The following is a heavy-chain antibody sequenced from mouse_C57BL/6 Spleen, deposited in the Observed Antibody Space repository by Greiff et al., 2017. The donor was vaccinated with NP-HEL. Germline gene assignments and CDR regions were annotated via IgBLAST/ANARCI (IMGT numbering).Heavy chain of an antibody. CDR2: INPYNGGT. CDR1: GYTFTDYY. J-gene: IGHJ4*01. D-gene: IGHD5-1*01. Sequence: EVQLQQSGPVLVKPGASVKMSCKASGYTFTDYYMNWVKQSHGKSLEWIGVINPYNGGTSYNQKFKGKATLTVDKSSSTAYMELNSLTSEDSAVYYCARTNVPYYAMDYWGQGTSVTVSS. V-gene: IGHV1-19*01. CDR3: ARTNVPYYAMDY.